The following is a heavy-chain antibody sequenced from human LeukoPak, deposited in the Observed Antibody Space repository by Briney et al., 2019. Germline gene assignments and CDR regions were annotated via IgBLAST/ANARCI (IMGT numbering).Heavy chain of an antibody. V-gene: IGHV3-7*01. CDR2: IKEDGSEK. CDR1: GLTFSGDW. J-gene: IGHJ4*02. D-gene: IGHD6-13*01. CDR3: ARAYSSSWPHFDY. Sequence: GGSLRLSCAASGLTFSGDWMSWVRQAPGKGLEWVANIKEDGSEKYYVDSVMGRFTISRDNAKNSLYLQMNSLRAEDTAVYYCARAYSSSWPHFDYWGQGTLVTVSS.